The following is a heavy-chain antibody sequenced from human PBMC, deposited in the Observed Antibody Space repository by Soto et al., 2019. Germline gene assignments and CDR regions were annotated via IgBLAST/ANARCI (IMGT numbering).Heavy chain of an antibody. CDR1: GFGFGDYA. J-gene: IGHJ2*01. D-gene: IGHD3-9*01. CDR2: ISWNSDNI. Sequence: EVQLVESGGGLVQPGRSLRLSCAASGFGFGDYAMHWVRQAPGKGLEWVSGISWNSDNINYGGSVKGRFTISRDNAKNSLYLQMNSLRIEDTALYYCAINDKYFDLWGRGTLVTVSS. V-gene: IGHV3-9*01. CDR3: AINDKYFDL.